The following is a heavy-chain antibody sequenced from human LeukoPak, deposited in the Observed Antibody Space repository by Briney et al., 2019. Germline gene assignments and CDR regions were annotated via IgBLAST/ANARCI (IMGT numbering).Heavy chain of an antibody. CDR3: ARDRNDILTGYTAFDI. V-gene: IGHV3-21*01. J-gene: IGHJ3*02. CDR2: LSTSSSYI. D-gene: IGHD3-9*01. CDR1: GFTLSRPN. Sequence: WGSLRLSCTTPGFTLSRPNMNLVRPAPREGLEWVSSLSTSSSYIYYADSVKGRFTISRDNAKNSLYLQMNSLRAEDTAVYYCARDRNDILTGYTAFDIWGQGTMVTVSS.